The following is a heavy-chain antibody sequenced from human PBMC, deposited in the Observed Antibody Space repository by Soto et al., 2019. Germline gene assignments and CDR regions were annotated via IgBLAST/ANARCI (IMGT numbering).Heavy chain of an antibody. J-gene: IGHJ6*02. CDR1: GGTFSSYA. V-gene: IGHV1-69*06. Sequence: GASVKVSCKASGGTFSSYAISWVRQAPGQGLEWMGGIIPIFGTANYAQKFQGRVTITADKSTSTAYMELSSLRSEDTAVYYCARSMPLGIVVVNATHKYYYYGMDVWGQGTTVTVSS. CDR3: ARSMPLGIVVVNATHKYYYYGMDV. CDR2: IIPIFGTA. D-gene: IGHD2-21*01.